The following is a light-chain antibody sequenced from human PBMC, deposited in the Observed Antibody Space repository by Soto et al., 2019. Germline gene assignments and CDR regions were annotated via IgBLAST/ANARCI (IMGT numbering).Light chain of an antibody. CDR1: QSVSTN. CDR3: QQRSNWPIT. V-gene: IGKV3-15*01. J-gene: IGKJ1*01. CDR2: GAS. Sequence: EIVMTQSPATLSVSPWEIATLSCRASQSVSTNLAWYQQKPGQAPRLLIYGASTRATGIPARFSGSGSGTDFTLAISSLEPEDFAVYYCQQRSNWPITFGQGTKVDIK.